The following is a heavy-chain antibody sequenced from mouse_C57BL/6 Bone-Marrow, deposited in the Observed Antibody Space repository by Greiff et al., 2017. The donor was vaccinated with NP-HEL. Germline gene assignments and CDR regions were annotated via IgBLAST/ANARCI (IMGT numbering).Heavy chain of an antibody. CDR3: ARQDYGRAWFAY. CDR2: ISNGGGST. J-gene: IGHJ3*01. Sequence: EVQVVESGGGLVQPGGSLKLSCAASGFTFSDYYMYWVRQTPEKRLEWVAYISNGGGSTYYPDTVKGRFTISRDNAKNTLYLQMSRLKSEDTAMYYCARQDYGRAWFAYWGQGTLVTVSA. CDR1: GFTFSDYY. V-gene: IGHV5-12*01. D-gene: IGHD1-1*02.